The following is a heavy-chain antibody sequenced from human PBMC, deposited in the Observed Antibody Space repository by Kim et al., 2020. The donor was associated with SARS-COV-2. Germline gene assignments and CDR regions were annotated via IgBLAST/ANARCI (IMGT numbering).Heavy chain of an antibody. D-gene: IGHD1-7*01. CDR2: TYYRSKWYN. CDR3: ARVAGTGTTPDDAFDI. Sequence: SQTLSLTCAISGDSVSSNSAAWNWIRQSPSRGLEWLGRTYYRSKWYNDYAVSVKSRITINPDTSKNQFSLQLNSVTPEDTAVYYCARVAGTGTTPDDAFDIWGQGTMVTVSS. V-gene: IGHV6-1*01. J-gene: IGHJ3*02. CDR1: GDSVSSNSAA.